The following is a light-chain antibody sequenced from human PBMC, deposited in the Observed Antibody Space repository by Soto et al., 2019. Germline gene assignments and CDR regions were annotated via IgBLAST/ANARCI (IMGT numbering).Light chain of an antibody. CDR1: SSNIGAGYD. J-gene: IGLJ1*01. CDR3: QSYDSSLKV. V-gene: IGLV1-40*01. CDR2: GNS. Sequence: QSVLTQPPSVSGAPGQRVTISCTGSSSNIGAGYDVHWYQQLPGTAPKLLIYGNSNRPSGVPDRFSGSKSGTSASLAITGFQAEDEADYYCQSYDSSLKVFGTGTKVTVL.